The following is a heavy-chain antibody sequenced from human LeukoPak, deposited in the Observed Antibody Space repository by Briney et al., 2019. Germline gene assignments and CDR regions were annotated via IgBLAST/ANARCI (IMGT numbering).Heavy chain of an antibody. D-gene: IGHD7-27*01. J-gene: IGHJ4*02. CDR1: GGSLSTYY. V-gene: IGHV4-4*09. CDR3: ARRNWGPFDS. Sequence: PSETLSLTCTVSGGSLSTYYWSWVRQPPGKGLEWIGYFHTSGSGSTDYNPSLKSRVTISLDTSKKQFSLNLTSVTAADTPVYYCARRNWGPFDSWGRGTQVTVSP. CDR2: TSGSGST.